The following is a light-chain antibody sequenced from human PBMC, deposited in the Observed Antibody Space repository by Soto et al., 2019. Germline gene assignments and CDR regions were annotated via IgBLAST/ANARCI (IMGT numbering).Light chain of an antibody. Sequence: DIHMTQSPSSLFASIGDGVTITWQATQDINIYLNWYQQKPGKAPNLLIYDASNLEIGVPSRFSGSGSGTHFTFTISSLQTEDIGTYYCQQYDILPITFGRGTRLEIK. J-gene: IGKJ5*01. CDR3: QQYDILPIT. CDR1: QDINIY. CDR2: DAS. V-gene: IGKV1-33*01.